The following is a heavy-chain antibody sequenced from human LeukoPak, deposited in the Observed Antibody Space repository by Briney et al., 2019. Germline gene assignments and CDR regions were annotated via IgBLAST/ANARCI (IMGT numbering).Heavy chain of an antibody. V-gene: IGHV4-59*08. CDR1: GDSISTYY. Sequence: SETLSLTCTVAGDSISTYYWTWIRQPPGKGLEWIGYIYYSGSTKYNPSLESRVTISLDMSKNQFSLRLSSVTAADTAVYYCARRLAVTGRYYFDYWGQGTLVTASS. CDR2: IYYSGST. CDR3: ARRLAVTGRYYFDY. D-gene: IGHD6-19*01. J-gene: IGHJ4*02.